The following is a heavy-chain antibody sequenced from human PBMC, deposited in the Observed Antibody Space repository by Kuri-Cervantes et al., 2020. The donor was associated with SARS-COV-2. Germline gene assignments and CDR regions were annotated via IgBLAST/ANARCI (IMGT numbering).Heavy chain of an antibody. CDR2: IIPIFGTA. CDR1: GGTFSSYA. V-gene: IGHV1-69*05. J-gene: IGHJ5*02. CDR3: AGDRGPGQLLYSAFRWFDP. Sequence: SVKVSCKASGGTFSSYAISWVRQAPGQGLEWMGGIIPIFGTANYAQKFQGRVTITTDESTSTAYMELSSLRSEDTAVYYCAGDRGPGQLLYSAFRWFDPWGQGTLVTVSS. D-gene: IGHD2-2*02.